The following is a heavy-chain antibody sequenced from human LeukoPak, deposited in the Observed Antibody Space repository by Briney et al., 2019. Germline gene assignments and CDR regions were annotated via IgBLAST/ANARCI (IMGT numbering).Heavy chain of an antibody. CDR2: IIPILGIA. D-gene: IGHD5-12*01. V-gene: IGHV1-69*04. CDR1: GSTFRSYA. J-gene: IGHJ4*02. Sequence: ASVKVSCKASGSTFRSYAISGVRQAPGQGLEWMGRIIPILGIANYAQKFQGRVTITADKSPSTPYMALSSLRSRDTAVYYCARDSLRAGYSCYDFSDLWGQGTLVTVSS. CDR3: ARDSLRAGYSCYDFSDL.